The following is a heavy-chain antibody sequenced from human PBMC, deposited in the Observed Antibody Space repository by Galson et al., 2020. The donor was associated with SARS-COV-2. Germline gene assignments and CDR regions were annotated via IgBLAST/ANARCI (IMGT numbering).Heavy chain of an antibody. J-gene: IGHJ4*02. CDR1: GYSISSGYY. CDR2: IYNSGTT. Sequence: SETLSLTCTVSGYSISSGYYWGWIRQPPGKGLEFIGSIYNSGTTYYNPSLRSRVTISVDTSQSQFSLKLTSVTAADTAVYYCARILDYWGQGTLVTVSS. CDR3: ARILDY. V-gene: IGHV4-38-2*02.